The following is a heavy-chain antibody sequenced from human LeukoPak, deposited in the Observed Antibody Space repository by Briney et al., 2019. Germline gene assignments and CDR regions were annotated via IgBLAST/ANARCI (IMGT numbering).Heavy chain of an antibody. J-gene: IGHJ4*02. V-gene: IGHV1-3*01. CDR1: GYTFTSYA. CDR3: ARVHKSEYIVANYFDY. CDR2: INAGNGNT. Sequence: ASVKVSCKASGYTFTSYAMHWVRQAPGQRLEWMGWINAGNGNTKYSQKFQGRVTITRDTSASTAYMELSSLRSEDTAVYYCARVHKSEYIVANYFDYWGQGTLVTVSS. D-gene: IGHD5-12*01.